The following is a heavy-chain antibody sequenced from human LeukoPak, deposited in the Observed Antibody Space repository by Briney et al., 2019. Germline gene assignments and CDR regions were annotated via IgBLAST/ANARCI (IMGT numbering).Heavy chain of an antibody. Sequence: PGGSLRLSCAASGFTFSSYSVNWVRQAPGKGLEWVSIISRESRNIIYADSVKARFTISRDNAKNSLYLQTNSLRAEDTAVYFCAASPPGGPIDYWGQGAQVSVSS. V-gene: IGHV3-21*01. CDR1: GFTFSSYS. D-gene: IGHD3-16*01. CDR2: ISRESRNI. J-gene: IGHJ4*02. CDR3: AASPPGGPIDY.